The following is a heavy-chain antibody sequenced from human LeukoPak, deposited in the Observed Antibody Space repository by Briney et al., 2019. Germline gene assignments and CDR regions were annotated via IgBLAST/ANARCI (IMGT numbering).Heavy chain of an antibody. J-gene: IGHJ5*02. V-gene: IGHV3-7*01. D-gene: IGHD5/OR15-5a*01. Sequence: GGSLRLSFAASGFTFSSYWRSWVRQAPGKGRDWVANIKQDGSEKYYVDSVKGRFTISRDNAKNSLYLQMNSLRAEDTAVYYCARDLYDSSGFNWFDPWGQGTLVTVSS. CDR2: IKQDGSEK. CDR1: GFTFSSYW. CDR3: ARDLYDSSGFNWFDP.